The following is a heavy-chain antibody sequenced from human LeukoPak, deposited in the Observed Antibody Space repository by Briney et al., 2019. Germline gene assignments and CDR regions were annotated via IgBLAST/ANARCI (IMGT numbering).Heavy chain of an antibody. CDR1: GFTFSNAW. CDR2: IKSKTDGGTT. D-gene: IGHD2-2*01. CDR3: TTDPIVVVPAAAFDY. J-gene: IGHJ4*02. Sequence: NPGGSLRLSCAASGFTFSNAWMSWVRQAPGKGLEWVGRIKSKTDGGTTDYAAPVKGRFTISRDDSKNTLYLQMSSLKTEDTAVYYCTTDPIVVVPAAAFDYWGQGTLVTVSS. V-gene: IGHV3-15*01.